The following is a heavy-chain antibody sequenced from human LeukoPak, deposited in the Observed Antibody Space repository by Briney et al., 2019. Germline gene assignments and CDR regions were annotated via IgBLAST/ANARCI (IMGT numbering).Heavy chain of an antibody. J-gene: IGHJ4*02. Sequence: SETLSLTCAVYGGSFSGYYWSWIRQPPGKGLEWIGEINHSGSTNYNPSLKSRVTISVDTSKNQFSLKLSSVTAADTAVYYRAMMYSSSSGDYWGQGTLVTVSS. CDR1: GGSFSGYY. D-gene: IGHD6-6*01. CDR3: AMMYSSSSGDY. V-gene: IGHV4-34*01. CDR2: INHSGST.